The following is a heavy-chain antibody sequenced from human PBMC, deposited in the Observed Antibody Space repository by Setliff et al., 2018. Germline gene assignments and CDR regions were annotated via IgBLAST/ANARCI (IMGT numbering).Heavy chain of an antibody. CDR2: INHSGST. CDR3: ARVPHIWFGDLVTFDDAFDV. J-gene: IGHJ3*01. V-gene: IGHV4-34*01. Sequence: SETLSLTCTVYGGSFSDHFWNWIRQPPGKGLEWIGEINHSGSTNYNPSLKSRVTISVDASKNQFSLKLTSVTAADTAVYFCARVPHIWFGDLVTFDDAFDVWGQGTMVTVSS. D-gene: IGHD3-10*01. CDR1: GGSFSDHF.